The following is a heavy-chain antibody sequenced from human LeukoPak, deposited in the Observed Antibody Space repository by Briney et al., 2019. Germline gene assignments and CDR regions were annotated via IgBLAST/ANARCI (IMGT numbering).Heavy chain of an antibody. CDR1: GYTFTSYD. D-gene: IGHD6-19*01. Sequence: ASVKVSCKASGYTFTSYDINWVRQATGQGLGWMGWMNPNSGNTGYAQKFQGRVTMTRNTSISTAYMELSSLRSEDTAVYYCATTAYSRGWYLRHMDVWGLGTTVTVSS. CDR3: ATTAYSRGWYLRHMDV. CDR2: MNPNSGNT. J-gene: IGHJ6*03. V-gene: IGHV1-8*01.